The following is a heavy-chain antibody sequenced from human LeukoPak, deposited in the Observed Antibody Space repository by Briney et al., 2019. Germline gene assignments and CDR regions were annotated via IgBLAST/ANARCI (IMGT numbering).Heavy chain of an antibody. CDR2: IYTSGST. Sequence: SETLSLTCTVSGGSISSGSYYWSWIRQPAGKGLEWIGRIYTSGSTNYNPSLKSRVTISVDTSKNQFSLKLSSVTAADTAVYYCARETDYYDSSGYVGWFDPWGQGTLVTVSS. J-gene: IGHJ5*02. D-gene: IGHD3-22*01. V-gene: IGHV4-61*02. CDR3: ARETDYYDSSGYVGWFDP. CDR1: GGSISSGSYY.